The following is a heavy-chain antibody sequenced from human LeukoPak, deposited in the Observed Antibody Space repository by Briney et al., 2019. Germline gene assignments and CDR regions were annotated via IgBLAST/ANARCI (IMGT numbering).Heavy chain of an antibody. Sequence: SQTLSLTCVVSGDSVSSKNGAWNWIRQSPSRGLEWLGRTYYRSKWYNDYAESMEGRMTISQDTSKNQYSLHLNSVTPDDTAVYYCTRDFGTTGWHTFDYWGQGTLVTVSS. CDR1: GDSVSSKNGA. J-gene: IGHJ4*02. CDR2: TYYRSKWYN. D-gene: IGHD6-19*01. V-gene: IGHV6-1*01. CDR3: TRDFGTTGWHTFDY.